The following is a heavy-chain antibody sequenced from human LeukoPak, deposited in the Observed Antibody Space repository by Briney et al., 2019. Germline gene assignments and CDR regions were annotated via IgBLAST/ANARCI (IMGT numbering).Heavy chain of an antibody. Sequence: PGGSLRLSCAASGFTFSTYWMNWVRQAPGKGLEWVANIKPDGSEGYYVDSVKGRFTLSRDNAQNSLYLQMDSLRDDDTAVYYCARAKRPMVLDHWSQGTLVTVSS. CDR1: GFTFSTYW. CDR3: ARAKRPMVLDH. CDR2: IKPDGSEG. D-gene: IGHD3-10*01. J-gene: IGHJ4*02. V-gene: IGHV3-7*03.